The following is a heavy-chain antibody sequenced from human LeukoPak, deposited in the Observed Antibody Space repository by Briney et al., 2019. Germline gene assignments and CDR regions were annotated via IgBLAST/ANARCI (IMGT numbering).Heavy chain of an antibody. Sequence: GASVKASCKASGYTFTGYYMHGVRQAPGQGLEWMGWINPNSGGTNYAQKFQGRVTMTRDTSISTAYMELSRPRSDDTAVYYCARDQEDGRFDPWGQGTLVTVSS. CDR2: INPNSGGT. CDR1: GYTFTGYY. J-gene: IGHJ5*02. V-gene: IGHV1-2*02. CDR3: ARDQEDGRFDP.